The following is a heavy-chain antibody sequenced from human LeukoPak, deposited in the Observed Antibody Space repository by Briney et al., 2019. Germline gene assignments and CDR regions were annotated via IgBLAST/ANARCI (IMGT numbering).Heavy chain of an antibody. Sequence: GGSLRLSCAASGFTVSSNYMSWVRQAPGKGLEWVSVIYSGGSTYYAVSVKVRFTISRDNSKNTLYLQMNSLRAEDTAVYYCARNNDYLTWGQGTLVTVSS. CDR1: GFTVSSNY. V-gene: IGHV3-53*01. CDR3: ARNNDYLT. J-gene: IGHJ4*02. D-gene: IGHD2/OR15-2a*01. CDR2: IYSGGST.